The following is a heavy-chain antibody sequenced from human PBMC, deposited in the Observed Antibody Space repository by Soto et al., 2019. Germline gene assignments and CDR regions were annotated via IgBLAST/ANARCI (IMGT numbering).Heavy chain of an antibody. V-gene: IGHV4-59*01. D-gene: IGHD3-10*02. J-gene: IGHJ6*02. CDR1: GGSIISYY. CDR2: FSNSGST. CDR3: TRSPHYVPKISYLGLDV. Sequence: SETLSLTCSVSGGSIISYYWSWVRQAPGKGLEWIGYFSNSGSTNYNPSLKNRVSISADTSKNQFSLELTSVTAADTAMYFCTRSPHYVPKISYLGLDVWGQALPGTV.